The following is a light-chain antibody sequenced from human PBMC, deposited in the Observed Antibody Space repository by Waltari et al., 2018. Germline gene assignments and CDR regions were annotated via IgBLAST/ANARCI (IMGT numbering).Light chain of an antibody. V-gene: IGLV2-14*03. Sequence: QSALTQPASVSGSPGQSIPISCPGTSSDAGLYDYVSWFQHHPGKAPKLIIYDVTNRPSGVSSRFSGSKSGNTASLTISGLQAEDEADYFCSSYTTSTTLVFGGGTKLSVL. CDR3: SSYTTSTTLV. CDR2: DVT. J-gene: IGLJ2*01. CDR1: SSDAGLYDY.